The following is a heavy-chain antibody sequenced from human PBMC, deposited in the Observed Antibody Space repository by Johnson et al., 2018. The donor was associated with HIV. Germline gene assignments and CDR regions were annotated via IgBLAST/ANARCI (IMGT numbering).Heavy chain of an antibody. Sequence: QVQLVESGGGVVQPGRSLRLSCAASGFTFSSYAMHWVRQAPGKGLEWVAVISYDGSNKYYADSVKGRFTISRDNSKNSLYLQMNSLRAGDTAVYYCARWSADAFDIWGQGTMVTVSS. V-gene: IGHV3-30*14. CDR1: GFTFSSYA. CDR3: ARWSADAFDI. CDR2: ISYDGSNK. J-gene: IGHJ3*02.